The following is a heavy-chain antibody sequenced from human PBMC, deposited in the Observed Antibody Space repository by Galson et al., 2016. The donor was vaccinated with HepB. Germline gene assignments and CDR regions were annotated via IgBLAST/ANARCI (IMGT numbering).Heavy chain of an antibody. D-gene: IGHD2/OR15-2a*01. CDR3: TNDVGLVMFGL. V-gene: IGHV3-23*01. Sequence: SLRLSCAASGFTFSNYYMSWVRQAPRKGLESVSVIGVSDTPTYYADSVKGRFTISRDNSKNTLDLQMNSLRAEDTAVYYCTNDVGLVMFGLWGRGTLVTVSS. CDR2: IGVSDTPT. CDR1: GFTFSNYY. J-gene: IGHJ4*02.